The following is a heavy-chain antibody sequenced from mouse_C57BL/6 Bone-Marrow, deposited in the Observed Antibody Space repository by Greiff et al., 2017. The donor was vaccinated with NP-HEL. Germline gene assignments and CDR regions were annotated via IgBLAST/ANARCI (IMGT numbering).Heavy chain of an antibody. CDR3: ARHADYGSSLDY. D-gene: IGHD1-1*01. CDR1: GYTFTEYT. J-gene: IGHJ2*01. Sequence: QVHVKQSGAELVKPGASVKLSCKASGYTFTEYTIHWVKQRSGQGLEWIGWFYPGSGSIKYNEKFKDKATLTADKSSSTVYMELSRLTSEDSAVYFCARHADYGSSLDYWGQGTTLTVAS. CDR2: FYPGSGSI. V-gene: IGHV1-62-2*01.